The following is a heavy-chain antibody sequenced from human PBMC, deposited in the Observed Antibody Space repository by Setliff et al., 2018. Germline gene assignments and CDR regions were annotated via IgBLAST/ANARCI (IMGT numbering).Heavy chain of an antibody. J-gene: IGHJ4*02. CDR2: IYYSGST. CDR1: GGSISSSSYY. V-gene: IGHV4-39*01. Sequence: PSETLSLTCTVSGGSISSSSYYWGWIRQPPGKGLEWIGSIYYSGSTYYNPSLKSRVTISVDTSKNQFSLKLSSVTAADTAVYYCASFAGSSWVDYWGQGTLVTVSS. CDR3: ASFAGSSWVDY. D-gene: IGHD6-13*01.